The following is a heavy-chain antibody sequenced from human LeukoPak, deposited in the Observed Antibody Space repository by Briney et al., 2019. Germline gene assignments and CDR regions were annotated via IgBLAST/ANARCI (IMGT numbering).Heavy chain of an antibody. CDR1: GYTFTGDY. D-gene: IGHD1-26*01. Sequence: GASVKVSCKASGYTFTGDYMYWVRQAPGQGLEWMGWISAYNGNTNYAQKLQGRVTMTTDTSTSTAYMELRSLRSDDRAVYYCARLEAYSGSSRSRYRSTYYFDYWGQGTLVTVSS. J-gene: IGHJ4*02. CDR2: ISAYNGNT. CDR3: ARLEAYSGSSRSRYRSTYYFDY. V-gene: IGHV1-18*04.